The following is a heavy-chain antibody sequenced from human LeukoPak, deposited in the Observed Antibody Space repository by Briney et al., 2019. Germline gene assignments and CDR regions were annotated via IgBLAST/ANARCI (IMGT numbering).Heavy chain of an antibody. Sequence: ASVKVSCKASGYTLTSYDINWVRQATGQGLEWMGWMNPNSGNTGYAQKFQGRVTMTRNTSISTAYMELSSLRSEDTAVYYCARGRSSGWSYYYYYYGMDVWGQGTTVTVSS. CDR2: MNPNSGNT. V-gene: IGHV1-8*01. D-gene: IGHD6-19*01. CDR1: GYTLTSYD. CDR3: ARGRSSGWSYYYYYYGMDV. J-gene: IGHJ6*02.